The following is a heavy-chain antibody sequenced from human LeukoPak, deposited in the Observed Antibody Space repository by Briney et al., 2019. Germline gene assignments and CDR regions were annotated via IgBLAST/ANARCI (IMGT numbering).Heavy chain of an antibody. D-gene: IGHD3-22*01. CDR2: INPNSGGT. CDR3: ARVMVYYYDSSGGAFDP. V-gene: IGHV1-2*02. J-gene: IGHJ5*02. CDR1: GYTFTGYY. Sequence: ASVKVSCKASGYTFTGYYMHWVRQAPGQGLEWMGWINPNSGGTNYAQKFQGRVTVTRDTSISTAYMELSRLRSDDTAVYYCARVMVYYYDSSGGAFDPWGQGTLVTVSS.